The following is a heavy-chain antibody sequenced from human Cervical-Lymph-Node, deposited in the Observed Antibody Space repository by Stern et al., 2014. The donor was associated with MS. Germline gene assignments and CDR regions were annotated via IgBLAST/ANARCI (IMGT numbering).Heavy chain of an antibody. V-gene: IGHV3-30*03. D-gene: IGHD4-23*01. Sequence: QVQLVQSGGGVVQPGTSLRLSCATSGFTFSRYAMHWVRQAPGKGLQWLAVISYDEKNENYADSVRGRFTISRDSSKKMLYLQMDSLTIDDTAVYYCVPGSVAFDYWGQGTLVIVSS. CDR3: VPGSVAFDY. CDR2: ISYDEKNE. CDR1: GFTFSRYA. J-gene: IGHJ4*02.